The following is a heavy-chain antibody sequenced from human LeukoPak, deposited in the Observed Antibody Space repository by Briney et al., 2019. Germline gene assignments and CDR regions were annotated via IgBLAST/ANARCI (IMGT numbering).Heavy chain of an antibody. CDR1: GGSISSYY. CDR2: IYTSGST. Sequence: PSETLSLTCTVSGGSISSYYWSWIRQPARKGLEWIGRIYTSGSTNYNPSLKSRVTMSVDTSKNQFSLKLSSVTAADTAVYYCARGGYYDSSGYSYYFDYWGQGTLVTVSS. D-gene: IGHD3-22*01. J-gene: IGHJ4*02. CDR3: ARGGYYDSSGYSYYFDY. V-gene: IGHV4-4*07.